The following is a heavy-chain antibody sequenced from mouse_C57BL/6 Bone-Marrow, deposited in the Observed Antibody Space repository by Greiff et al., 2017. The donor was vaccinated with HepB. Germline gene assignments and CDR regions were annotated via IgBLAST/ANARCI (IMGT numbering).Heavy chain of an antibody. CDR3: TTWRKMGHRVAWFAY. V-gene: IGHV14-4*01. D-gene: IGHD3-3*01. J-gene: IGHJ3*01. CDR2: IDPENGDT. CDR1: GFNIKDDY. Sequence: VQLQQSGAELVRPGASVKLSCTASGFNIKDDYMHWVKQRPEQGLEWIGWIDPENGDTEYASKFQGKATITADTSSNTAYLQLSSLTSEDTAVYYCTTWRKMGHRVAWFAYWGQGTLVTVSA.